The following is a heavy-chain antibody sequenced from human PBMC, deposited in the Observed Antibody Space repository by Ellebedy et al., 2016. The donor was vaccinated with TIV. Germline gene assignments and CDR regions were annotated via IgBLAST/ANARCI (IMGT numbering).Heavy chain of an antibody. V-gene: IGHV3-23*01. J-gene: IGHJ1*01. D-gene: IGHD3-3*01. CDR1: GFTLSSYA. CDR3: AAGIWSGYPYPEYFQH. Sequence: GGSLRLXXAASGFTLSSYAMSWVRQAPGKGLEWVSGLSGSGTYYADSVKGRFTISRDASMNTLYLQMNSLRAEDTAVYYCAAGIWSGYPYPEYFQHWGQGTLVTVSS. CDR2: LSGSGT.